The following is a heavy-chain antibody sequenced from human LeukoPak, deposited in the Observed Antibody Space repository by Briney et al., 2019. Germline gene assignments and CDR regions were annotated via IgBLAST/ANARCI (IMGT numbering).Heavy chain of an antibody. J-gene: IGHJ5*02. CDR3: ANALYGDYYSNWFGP. V-gene: IGHV4-39*07. CDR2: IYYSGST. D-gene: IGHD4-17*01. Sequence: SETLSLTCTVSGGSISSSSYYWGWIRQPPGKGLEWIGSIYYSGSTYYNPSLKSRVTISVDTSKNQFSLKLSSVTAADTAVYYCANALYGDYYSNWFGPWGQGTLVTVSS. CDR1: GGSISSSSYY.